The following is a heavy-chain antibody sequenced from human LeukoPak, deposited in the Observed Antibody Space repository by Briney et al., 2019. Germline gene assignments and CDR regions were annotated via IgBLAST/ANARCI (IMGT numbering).Heavy chain of an antibody. J-gene: IGHJ4*02. V-gene: IGHV1-18*01. D-gene: IGHD5-12*01. CDR3: ARDFEELSSGYDLGLDY. CDR2: ISAYKGNT. CDR1: GYTFTSYG. Sequence: ASVKVCCKASGYTFTSYGISWVRQAPGQGLEWMGWISAYKGNTNYAQKLQGRVTMTTDTSTSTAYMELRSLRSDDTAVYYCARDFEELSSGYDLGLDYWGQGTLVTVSS.